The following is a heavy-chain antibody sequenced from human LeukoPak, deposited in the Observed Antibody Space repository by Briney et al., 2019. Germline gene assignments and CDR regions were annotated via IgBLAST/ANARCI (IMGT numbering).Heavy chain of an antibody. J-gene: IGHJ4*02. V-gene: IGHV1-24*01. D-gene: IGHD6-19*01. CDR1: GYTLTELS. CDR2: FDPEDGET. Sequence: ASVKVSCKVSGYTLTELSMHWVRQAPGKGLEWMGGFDPEDGETIYAQKFQGRVTMTEDTSTDTAYMELSSLRSEDTAVYYCATATHGSSGWCGGLYYFDYWGQGTLVTVSS. CDR3: ATATHGSSGWCGGLYYFDY.